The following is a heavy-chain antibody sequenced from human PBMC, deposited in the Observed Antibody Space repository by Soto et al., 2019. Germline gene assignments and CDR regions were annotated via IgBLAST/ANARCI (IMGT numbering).Heavy chain of an antibody. CDR1: GFIFSKYY. J-gene: IGHJ6*02. V-gene: IGHV1-46*01. Sequence: GASVKVSCKASGFIFSKYYMHWVRQAPGQGLEWVGIINPSGTRTSCAQKFQGRVTITRDTSASTVYMELRSLRSDDTAVYYCARDQSFDRSYYYGIDVWGQGTTVTVSS. CDR2: INPSGTRT. D-gene: IGHD3-10*01. CDR3: ARDQSFDRSYYYGIDV.